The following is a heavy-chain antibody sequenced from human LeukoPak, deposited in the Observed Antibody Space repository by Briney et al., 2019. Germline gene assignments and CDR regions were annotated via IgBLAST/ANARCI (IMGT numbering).Heavy chain of an antibody. CDR3: ARGSAQAEVTAPDY. CDR1: GFIVNSYY. V-gene: IGHV3-53*01. CDR2: IYTAGTT. D-gene: IGHD1-14*01. Sequence: GGSLRLSCWASGFIVNSYYMSWFRQAPGKGLEGVSVIYTAGTTHYADSVRCRFIISRDYSKNTLNLQMNSLSAEDTAVYYCARGSAQAEVTAPDYWGQGILVTVSS. J-gene: IGHJ4*02.